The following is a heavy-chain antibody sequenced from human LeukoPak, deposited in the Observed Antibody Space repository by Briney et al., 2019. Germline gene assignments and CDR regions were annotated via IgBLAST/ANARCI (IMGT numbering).Heavy chain of an antibody. V-gene: IGHV4-38-2*01. D-gene: IGHD3-22*01. J-gene: IGHJ3*02. CDR2: IYYSGST. Sequence: PGGSLRLSCAASGFTFSSYGMSWVRQAPGKGLEWIGSIYYSGSTYYNPSLKSRVTISVDTSRNQFSLKLNSVTAADTAVYYCAKSNGYGLIDIWGQGTMVTVSS. CDR1: GFTFSSYG. CDR3: AKSNGYGLIDI.